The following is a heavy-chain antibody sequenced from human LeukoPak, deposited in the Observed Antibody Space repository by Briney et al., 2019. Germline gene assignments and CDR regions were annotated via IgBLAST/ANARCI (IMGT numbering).Heavy chain of an antibody. D-gene: IGHD3-10*01. J-gene: IGHJ4*02. CDR1: GYTFTELS. Sequence: GASVKVSCKVSGYTFTELSMHWVRQAPGKGLEWMGGFDPEDGETIYAQEFQGRVTMTEDTSTDTAYMELSSLRSEDTAVYYCATGAVEWFGPSDYWGQGTLVTVSS. V-gene: IGHV1-24*01. CDR3: ATGAVEWFGPSDY. CDR2: FDPEDGET.